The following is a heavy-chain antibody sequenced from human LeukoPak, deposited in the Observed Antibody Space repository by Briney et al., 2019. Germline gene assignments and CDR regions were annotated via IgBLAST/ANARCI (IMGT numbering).Heavy chain of an antibody. CDR3: ASTTAGHFDY. Sequence: SETLSLTCTVSGGSISSGGYYWSWIRQHPGKGLEWIGYIYYSGSTYYNPSLKSRVTISVDTSKNQFSLKLSSVTAADTAVYYCASTTAGHFDYWGQGTLVTVSS. V-gene: IGHV4-31*03. J-gene: IGHJ4*02. D-gene: IGHD4-17*01. CDR1: GGSISSGGYY. CDR2: IYYSGST.